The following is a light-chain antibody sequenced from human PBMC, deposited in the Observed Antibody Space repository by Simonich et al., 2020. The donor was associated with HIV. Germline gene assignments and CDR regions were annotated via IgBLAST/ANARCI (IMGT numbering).Light chain of an antibody. CDR1: QSVNSNF. CDR2: TSS. Sequence: EIVLTQSPGTLSLSPGERATLSCRASQSVNSNFLSWYQQKPGQAPRLLIYTSSSRTTGIPDRFSGSGSGTDFTLTISRLEPEDFAVYYCQQYNNWPTFGGGTKVEIK. V-gene: IGKV3-20*01. J-gene: IGKJ4*01. CDR3: QQYNNWPT.